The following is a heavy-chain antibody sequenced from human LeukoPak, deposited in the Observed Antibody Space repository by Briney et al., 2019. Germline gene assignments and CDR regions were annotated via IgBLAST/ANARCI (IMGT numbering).Heavy chain of an antibody. CDR2: IKSKTDGGTT. Sequence: PGGSLRLSCAASGFSFSNAWMSWVRQAPGKGLEWVGRIKSKTDGGTTDYAAPVRGRFTISRDDSKTTLYLHMNSLKTEDTAVYYCTTYTHGYFGYWGQGTLVTVSS. CDR1: GFSFSNAW. D-gene: IGHD2-2*02. CDR3: TTYTHGYFGY. J-gene: IGHJ4*02. V-gene: IGHV3-15*01.